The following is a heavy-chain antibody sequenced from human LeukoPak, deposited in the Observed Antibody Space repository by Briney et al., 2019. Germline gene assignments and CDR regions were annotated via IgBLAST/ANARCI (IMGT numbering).Heavy chain of an antibody. CDR3: ARPYYYDSRIDP. D-gene: IGHD3-22*01. J-gene: IGHJ5*02. CDR2: MYYSGGT. V-gene: IGHV4-30-4*01. Sequence: SETLSLTCTVSGGSISSGDYYWSWIRQPPGKGLEWIAYMYYSGGTYYNPSLKSRVTMSADTSKNQLSLKLSSVTAADTAVYYCARPYYYDSRIDPWGQGVLVTVSS. CDR1: GGSISSGDYY.